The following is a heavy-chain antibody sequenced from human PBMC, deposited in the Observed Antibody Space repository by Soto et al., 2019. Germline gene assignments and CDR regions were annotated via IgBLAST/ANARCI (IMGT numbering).Heavy chain of an antibody. D-gene: IGHD6-6*01. CDR2: IKQDGSEK. CDR3: ARAKRIAARGWLDY. Sequence: GGSLRLSCAASGFTFSSYGISWVRQAPGKGLEWVANIKQDGSEKYYVDSVKGRFTISRDNAKNSLYLQMNSLRAEDTAVYYCARAKRIAARGWLDYWGQGTLVTVSS. V-gene: IGHV3-7*01. CDR1: GFTFSSYG. J-gene: IGHJ4*02.